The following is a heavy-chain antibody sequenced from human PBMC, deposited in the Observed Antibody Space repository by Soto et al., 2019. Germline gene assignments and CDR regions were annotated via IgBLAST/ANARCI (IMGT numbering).Heavy chain of an antibody. D-gene: IGHD2-15*01. V-gene: IGHV3-33*06. Sequence: PGGSVRLSCAASGFTFSSYGMHWVRQAPGKGLEWVAVIWYDGSNKYYADSVKGRFTISRDNSKNTLYLQMNSLRAEDTAVYYCAKASAVVAVDYWGQGTLVTVSS. CDR2: IWYDGSNK. J-gene: IGHJ4*02. CDR3: AKASAVVAVDY. CDR1: GFTFSSYG.